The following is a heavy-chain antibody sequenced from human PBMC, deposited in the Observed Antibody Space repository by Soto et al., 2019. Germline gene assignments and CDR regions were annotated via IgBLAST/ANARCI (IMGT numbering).Heavy chain of an antibody. CDR2: ISTSSNYI. J-gene: IGHJ5*02. CDR1: GFTFGYYT. CDR3: ARDAARYNCNDINWFDP. D-gene: IGHD1-1*01. Sequence: GGSLRLSXAASGFTFGYYTINWVRQAPGKGLEWVSSISTSSNYIYYADSVKGRFTISRDNAKKSLYLQMNGLRVEDTAVYYCARDAARYNCNDINWFDPWGQASLVTGS. V-gene: IGHV3-21*01.